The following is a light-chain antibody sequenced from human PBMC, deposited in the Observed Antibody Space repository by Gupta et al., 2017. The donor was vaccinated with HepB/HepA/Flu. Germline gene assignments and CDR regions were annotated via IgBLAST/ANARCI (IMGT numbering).Light chain of an antibody. CDR2: DTI. J-gene: IGLJ3*02. CDR3: LLSYSGGRLWV. V-gene: IGLV7-46*01. Sequence: QAVVTQEPSLTVSPGGTVTLTCGSNTGAVTSNHYPYWFQQRPGQAPRTLIYDTINRHSGTPARFSASLLGGKAALTLSGAQPEDEADYYCLLSYSGGRLWVFGGGTKLTVL. CDR1: TGAVTSNHY.